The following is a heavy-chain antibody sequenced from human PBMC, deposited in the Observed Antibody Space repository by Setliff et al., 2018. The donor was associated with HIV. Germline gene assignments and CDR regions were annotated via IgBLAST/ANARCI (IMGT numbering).Heavy chain of an antibody. D-gene: IGHD3-10*01. V-gene: IGHV4-39*01. CDR2: INHSRST. J-gene: IGHJ4*02. Sequence: SETLSLTCTVSGASVNSNNFYWGWIRQSPGKGLEWVGHINHSRSTFYNPSLKNRVTMSIDTSKNQFSLKLTSVTAADTSVYFCASRLPLSSGSAFAYWGQGTLVTVSS. CDR3: ASRLPLSSGSAFAY. CDR1: GASVNSNNFY.